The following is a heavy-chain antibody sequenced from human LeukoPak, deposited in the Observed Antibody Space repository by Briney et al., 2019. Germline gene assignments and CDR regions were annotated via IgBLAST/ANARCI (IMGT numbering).Heavy chain of an antibody. D-gene: IGHD4-17*01. J-gene: IGHJ4*02. CDR1: GGSISSYD. Sequence: KASETLSLTCTVSGGSISSYDWSWIRQPAGKGLEWIGSIYYSGSTYYNPSLKSRVTISLDTSKNQLSLKLNSVTAADTAVFFCARGSLYGEYVFDYWGQGTLVTVSS. CDR2: IYYSGST. CDR3: ARGSLYGEYVFDY. V-gene: IGHV4-4*07.